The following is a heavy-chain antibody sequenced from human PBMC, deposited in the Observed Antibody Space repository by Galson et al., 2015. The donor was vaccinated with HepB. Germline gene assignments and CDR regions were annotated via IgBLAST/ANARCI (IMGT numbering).Heavy chain of an antibody. D-gene: IGHD3-16*01. V-gene: IGHV3-74*01. CDR3: ARDTSRAPDY. CDR2: INTDGSIT. J-gene: IGHJ4*02. CDR1: GFAFSNYW. Sequence: SLRLSCAASGFAFSNYWMHWVRHAPGEGLVWISIINTDGSITRYADSVKGRFTISRDDAKDTLYLQMNSLRAEDTALYFCARDTSRAPDYWGQGTPVTVSS.